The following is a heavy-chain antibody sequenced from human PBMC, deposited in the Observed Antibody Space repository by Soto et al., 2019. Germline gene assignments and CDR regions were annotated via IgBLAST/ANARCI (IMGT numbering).Heavy chain of an antibody. V-gene: IGHV3-74*01. Sequence: SLTLYCASSGFTFPCSRLHCVRQARGKGRVWVSRINTYGNATDYADCVEGRFTVSRESAKNTLYLHMNSLRAADTAVFYCGRGGSDSHMGPGYWGQGTMVTVSS. CDR3: GRGGSDSHMGPGY. D-gene: IGHD2-21*01. J-gene: IGHJ4*02. CDR2: INTYGNAT. CDR1: GFTFPCSR.